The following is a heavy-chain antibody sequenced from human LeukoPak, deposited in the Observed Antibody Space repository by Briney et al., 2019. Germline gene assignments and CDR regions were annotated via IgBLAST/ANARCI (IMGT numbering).Heavy chain of an antibody. CDR3: ARSDQLRWFGEPRRPFYYGMDV. J-gene: IGHJ6*02. CDR2: ISPGDSDT. CDR1: GYSFTNYW. D-gene: IGHD3-10*01. Sequence: GESLKISCQTAGYSFTNYWIGWVRQMPGKALEWMGIISPGDSDTRYSPSFQCQVTISADKSIRTAYLQWSLKASDTAIYYCARSDQLRWFGEPRRPFYYGMDVWGQGTTVTVS. V-gene: IGHV5-51*01.